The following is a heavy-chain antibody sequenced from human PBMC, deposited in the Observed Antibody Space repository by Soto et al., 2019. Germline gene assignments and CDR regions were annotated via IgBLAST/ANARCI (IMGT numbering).Heavy chain of an antibody. J-gene: IGHJ6*03. CDR1: GDXVSSNSAA. D-gene: IGHD1-7*01. Sequence: SQTLSITCVISGDXVSSNSAAWNWIRQSPSRGLEWLGRTYYRSRWYNDYAVSVRSRITVNADTSKNQFSLHLNSVTPEDTAVYYCAGTVSLQWYYLDVWDKGTTVTVS. CDR3: AGTVSLQWYYLDV. CDR2: TYYRSRWYN. V-gene: IGHV6-1*01.